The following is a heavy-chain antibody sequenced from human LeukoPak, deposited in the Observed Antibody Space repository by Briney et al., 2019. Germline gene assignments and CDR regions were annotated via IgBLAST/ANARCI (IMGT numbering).Heavy chain of an antibody. J-gene: IGHJ4*02. D-gene: IGHD5-24*01. CDR1: GYSFIGYH. Sequence: ASVKVSCKASGYSFIGYHMHWVRQAPGQGLEWMGWTNPNTGGTKYAQKFQGRVTMTRDTSISTAYMELSSLRSDDTAVYFCASVEMTTIGFEHWGQGTLVTVSS. CDR2: TNPNTGGT. V-gene: IGHV1-2*02. CDR3: ASVEMTTIGFEH.